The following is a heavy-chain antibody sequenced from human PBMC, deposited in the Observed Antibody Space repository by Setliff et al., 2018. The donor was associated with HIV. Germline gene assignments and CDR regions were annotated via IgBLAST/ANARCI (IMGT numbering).Heavy chain of an antibody. CDR1: EYMILAYK. CDR2: ISPNNGAA. Sequence: SVKVSCKATEYMILAYKMNWVRQAPGQGVEWIGRISPNNGAAEYAPKFQGRDIMTLDTSISTAYLEIPRLTSDDAAVYYCARPRVFDSFDVWGQGTMVTVSS. J-gene: IGHJ3*01. CDR3: ARPRVFDSFDV. V-gene: IGHV1-2*06.